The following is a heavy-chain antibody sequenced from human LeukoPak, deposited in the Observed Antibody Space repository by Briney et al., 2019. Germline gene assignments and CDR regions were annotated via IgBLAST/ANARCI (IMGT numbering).Heavy chain of an antibody. Sequence: SETLXLTCTVSGGSFSSSSYYWGWTRQPPGKGLEWIGSIYYSGSTYYNPSLKSRVTISVDTSKNQFSLKLSSVTAADTAVYYCARERSGSYSDYWGQGTLVTVSS. V-gene: IGHV4-39*07. CDR1: GGSFSSSSYY. D-gene: IGHD1-26*01. CDR2: IYYSGST. CDR3: ARERSGSYSDY. J-gene: IGHJ4*02.